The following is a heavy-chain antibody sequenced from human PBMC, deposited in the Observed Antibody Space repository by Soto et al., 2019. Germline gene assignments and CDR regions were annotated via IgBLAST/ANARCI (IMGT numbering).Heavy chain of an antibody. CDR1: GYTFTSYD. CDR2: MNANSGNT. J-gene: IGHJ4*02. CDR3: AREKSGSYDS. D-gene: IGHD3-3*01. V-gene: IGHV1-8*01. Sequence: QVQLVQSGAAVKKPGASVKVSCKASGYTFTSYDINWVRQATGQGLEWMGWMNANSGNTGYAQKFQGRVTMARNTSIGTAYLELRSLRSADTAVYYCAREKSGSYDSWGQATMGTVSS.